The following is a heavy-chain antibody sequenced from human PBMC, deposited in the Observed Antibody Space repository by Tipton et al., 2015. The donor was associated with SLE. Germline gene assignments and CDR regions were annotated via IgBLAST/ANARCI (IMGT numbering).Heavy chain of an antibody. CDR2: VQYSGST. J-gene: IGHJ6*02. CDR3: ARHDTGDNYYDGLDV. V-gene: IGHV4-61*05. Sequence: TLSLTCTVSGGSISSSSYYWGWIRQPPGKGLEWIGYVQYSGSTNYNPSLKSRVTISVDTSKNRFSLKLNSVTAPDTAVYYCARHDTGDNYYDGLDVWGQGTTVIVSS. CDR1: GGSISSSSYY. D-gene: IGHD7-27*01.